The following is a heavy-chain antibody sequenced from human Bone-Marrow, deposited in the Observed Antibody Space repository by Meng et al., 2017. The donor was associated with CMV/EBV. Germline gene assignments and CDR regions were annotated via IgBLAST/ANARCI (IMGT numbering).Heavy chain of an antibody. CDR3: ARSIAARPGGMDV. D-gene: IGHD6-6*01. CDR1: GYSFTSYW. Sequence: KVSCKGSGYSFTSYWIGWVRQMHGKGLEWMGIIYPGDSDTRYSPSFQGQVTISADKSISTAYLQWSSLKASDTAMYYCARSIAARPGGMDVWGQGTTVTVSS. J-gene: IGHJ6*02. CDR2: IYPGDSDT. V-gene: IGHV5-51*01.